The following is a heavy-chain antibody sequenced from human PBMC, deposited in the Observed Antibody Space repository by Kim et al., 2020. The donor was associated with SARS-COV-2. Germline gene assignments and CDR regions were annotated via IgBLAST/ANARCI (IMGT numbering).Heavy chain of an antibody. D-gene: IGHD3-22*01. V-gene: IGHV4-39*01. J-gene: IGHJ3*01. CDR2: IHSAGVT. Sequence: SETLSLTCSVSGGSVSGDTAYWGWIRQSPGKGLEWIGTIHSAGVTYYRPSLASRVTMSVDTSKNQFSLSLTSLTATDAAVYFCARLDGWWKYDRSAYTLGSFDLWGPGTKVAVSS. CDR1: GGSVSGDTAY. CDR3: ARLDGWWKYDRSAYTLGSFDL.